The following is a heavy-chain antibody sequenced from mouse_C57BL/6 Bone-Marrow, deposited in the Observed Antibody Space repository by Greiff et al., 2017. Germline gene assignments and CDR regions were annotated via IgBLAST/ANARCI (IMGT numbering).Heavy chain of an antibody. CDR1: GFNIKDDY. D-gene: IGHD2-4*01. CDR2: IDPENGDT. CDR3: TKVHYDYDAWYFDV. Sequence: EVQLQESGAELVRPGASVKLSCTASGFNIKDDYMHWVKQRPEQGLEWIGWIDPENGDTEYASQFQGKATITADTTSNTAYLQLSSLTSEDTAVYYCTKVHYDYDAWYFDVWGTGTTVTVSS. V-gene: IGHV14-4*01. J-gene: IGHJ1*03.